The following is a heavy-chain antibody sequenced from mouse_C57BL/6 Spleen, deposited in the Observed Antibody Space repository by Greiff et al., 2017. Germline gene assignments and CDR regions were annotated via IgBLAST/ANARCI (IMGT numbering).Heavy chain of an antibody. Sequence: EVMLVESGGGLVKPGGSLKLSCAASGFTFSDYGMHWVRQAPEKGLEWVAYISSGSSTIYYADTVKGRFTIARDNAKNTLFLQMTSLRSEDTAMYSCARLGNHYYAMDYWGQGTSVTVSS. CDR2: ISSGSSTI. CDR1: GFTFSDYG. CDR3: ARLGNHYYAMDY. D-gene: IGHD4-1*01. V-gene: IGHV5-17*01. J-gene: IGHJ4*01.